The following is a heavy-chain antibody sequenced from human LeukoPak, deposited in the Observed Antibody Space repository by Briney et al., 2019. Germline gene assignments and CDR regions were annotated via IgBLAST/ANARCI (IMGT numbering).Heavy chain of an antibody. Sequence: ASVKVSCKASGYSFTAYGVSWVRQAPGQGLEWMGWISPYNGNTIYAQKLQGRVTVTTDTSTSTAYMELRSLRSDDTAIYYCARDARGATYYCYYMDVWGKGTTVTVSS. D-gene: IGHD3-10*01. V-gene: IGHV1-18*01. CDR2: ISPYNGNT. CDR3: ARDARGATYYCYYMDV. CDR1: GYSFTAYG. J-gene: IGHJ6*03.